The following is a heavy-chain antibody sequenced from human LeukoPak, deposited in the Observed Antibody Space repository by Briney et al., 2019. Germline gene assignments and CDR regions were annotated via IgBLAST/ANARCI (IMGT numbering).Heavy chain of an antibody. V-gene: IGHV4-34*01. J-gene: IGHJ4*02. CDR2: INHSGST. D-gene: IGHD5-12*01. CDR3: ARGRDGYKRYDY. Sequence: SETLSLTCAVYGGSFSGYYWSWIRQPPGKGLEWIGEINHSGSTNYNPSLKSRVTISVDTSKNQFSLKLSSVTAADTAVYYCARGRDGYKRYDYWGQGTLVTVSS. CDR1: GGSFSGYY.